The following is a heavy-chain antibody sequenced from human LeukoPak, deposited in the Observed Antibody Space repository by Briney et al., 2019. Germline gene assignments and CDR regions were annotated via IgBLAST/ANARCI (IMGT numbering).Heavy chain of an antibody. CDR1: GFTFSSHA. J-gene: IGHJ4*02. V-gene: IGHV3-23*01. Sequence: GGSLRLSCAASGFTFSSHAMSWVRQAPGKGLEWVSGISGSGNDYSTHYADSVKGRFTISRDNSKNTLYLQMDSLRVEDTAVYYCASEQYYYGSGRYRGGFDYWGQGTLVTVSS. CDR3: ASEQYYYGSGRYRGGFDY. D-gene: IGHD3-10*01. CDR2: ISGSGNDYST.